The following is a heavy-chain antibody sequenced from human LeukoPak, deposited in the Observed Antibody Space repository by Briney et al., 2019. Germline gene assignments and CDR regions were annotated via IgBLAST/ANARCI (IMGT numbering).Heavy chain of an antibody. CDR1: GGSISSYY. CDR2: IYYSGST. Sequence: SETLSLTCTVSGGSISSYYWSWIRQPPGKGLEWIGYIYYSGSTNYNPSLKSRVTISVDTSKNQFSLKLSSVTASDPAVYYCARDFLARAFDIWDQGTMVTVSS. D-gene: IGHD2/OR15-2a*01. V-gene: IGHV4-59*01. J-gene: IGHJ3*02. CDR3: ARDFLARAFDI.